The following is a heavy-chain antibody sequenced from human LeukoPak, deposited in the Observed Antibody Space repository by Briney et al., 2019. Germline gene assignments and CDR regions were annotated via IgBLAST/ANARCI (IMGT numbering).Heavy chain of an antibody. V-gene: IGHV1-18*01. J-gene: IGHJ4*02. CDR3: ARTREDYYDSSGYCY. CDR1: GYTFTSYG. Sequence: ASVKVSYKASGYTFTSYGISWVRQAPGQGLEWMGWISAYNGNTNYAQKLQGRVTMTTDTSTSTAYMELRSLRSDDTAVYYCARTREDYYDSSGYCYWGQGTLVTVSS. D-gene: IGHD3-22*01. CDR2: ISAYNGNT.